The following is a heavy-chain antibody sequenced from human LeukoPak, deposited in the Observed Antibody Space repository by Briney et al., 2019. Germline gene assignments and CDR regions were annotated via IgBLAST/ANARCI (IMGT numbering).Heavy chain of an antibody. D-gene: IGHD3-22*01. Sequence: ASVKVSCKASGYTFTSYDINWVRQATGQGLEWMGWMNPNSGNTGYAQKFQGRVIITRNTSISTAYMELSSLRSEDTAVYYCARGIGYYYDSSGYYYFDYWGQGTLVTVSS. V-gene: IGHV1-8*03. J-gene: IGHJ4*02. CDR3: ARGIGYYYDSSGYYYFDY. CDR1: GYTFTSYD. CDR2: MNPNSGNT.